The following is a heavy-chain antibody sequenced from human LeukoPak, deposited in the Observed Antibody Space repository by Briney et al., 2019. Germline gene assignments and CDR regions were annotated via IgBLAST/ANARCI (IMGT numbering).Heavy chain of an antibody. CDR1: GYSFTSYW. Sequence: GESLKISCKGSGYSFTSYWIGWVRQMPGKGLERMGIMYPGDSDTRYRPSFQGQVAISADKSNSTAYLQWRSLKASDTAMYYCARQTYPSAHFDYWGQGTLVTVSS. CDR2: MYPGDSDT. V-gene: IGHV5-51*01. J-gene: IGHJ4*02. CDR3: ARQTYPSAHFDY.